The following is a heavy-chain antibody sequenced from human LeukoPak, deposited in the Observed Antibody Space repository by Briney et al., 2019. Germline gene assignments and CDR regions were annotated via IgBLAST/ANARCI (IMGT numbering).Heavy chain of an antibody. J-gene: IGHJ4*02. V-gene: IGHV3-23*01. CDR1: GFTFSSYA. D-gene: IGHD3-10*01. Sequence: GGSLRLSCAASGFTFSSYAMSWVRQAPGKGLEWVSAISGSGGSTYYADSVKGRFTISRDNSKNTLCLQMNSLRAEDTAVYYCAKESPILGVLWFRELPFDYWGQGTLVTVSS. CDR2: ISGSGGST. CDR3: AKESPILGVLWFRELPFDY.